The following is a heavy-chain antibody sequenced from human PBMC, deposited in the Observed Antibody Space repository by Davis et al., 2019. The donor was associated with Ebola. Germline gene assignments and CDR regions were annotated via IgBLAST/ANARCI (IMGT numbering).Heavy chain of an antibody. V-gene: IGHV3-21*04. D-gene: IGHD4-17*01. CDR3: AKHRVTTGYYDMDV. Sequence: GESLKLPCAASGFTFSSYSMNWVRQAPGKGLEWVSSISSSSSYIYYADPVKGRFTISRDNAKNSLSLQMNSLRAEDTAVYYCAKHRVTTGYYDMDVWGQGATVTVSS. CDR1: GFTFSSYS. J-gene: IGHJ6*02. CDR2: ISSSSSYI.